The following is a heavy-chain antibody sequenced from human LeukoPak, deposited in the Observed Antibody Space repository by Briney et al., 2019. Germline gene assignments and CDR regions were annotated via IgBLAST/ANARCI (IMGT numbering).Heavy chain of an antibody. CDR2: IYYSGST. CDR3: ARVFYDILTGYYYFDY. CDR1: GGSITSYY. J-gene: IGHJ4*02. D-gene: IGHD3-9*01. V-gene: IGHV4-59*01. Sequence: PSETLSLTCTVSGGSITSYYWSWIQQPPGKGLEWIGYIYYSGSTNYNPSLKSRVTISVDTSKNQFSLKLSSVTAADTAVYYCARVFYDILTGYYYFDYWGQGTLVTVSS.